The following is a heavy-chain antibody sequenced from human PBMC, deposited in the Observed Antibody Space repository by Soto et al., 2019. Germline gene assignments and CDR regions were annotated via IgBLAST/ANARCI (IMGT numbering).Heavy chain of an antibody. CDR3: AREVVVAATRRFYLDY. D-gene: IGHD2-15*01. Sequence: SETLSLTCTVSGGSISSGGYYWSWIRQHPGKGLEWIGYIYYSGSTYYNPSLKSRVTISVDTSKNQFSLKLSSVTAADTAVYYCAREVVVAATRRFYLDYWGQGTLVTVSS. CDR2: IYYSGST. V-gene: IGHV4-31*03. J-gene: IGHJ4*02. CDR1: GGSISSGGYY.